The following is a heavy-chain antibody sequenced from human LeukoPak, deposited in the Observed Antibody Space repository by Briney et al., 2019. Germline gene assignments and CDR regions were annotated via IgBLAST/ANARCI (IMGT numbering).Heavy chain of an antibody. CDR3: AKVIGQYYYYYYMDV. Sequence: GGSLRLSCAASGFTFSTSWMHWVRQAPGKGLVWVSRINPDGSSTNYADSVKGRFTISRDNAKNTLYLQMNSLRAEDTAVYYCAKVIGQYYYYYYMDVWGKGTTVTVSS. J-gene: IGHJ6*03. D-gene: IGHD3-10*01. CDR2: INPDGSST. CDR1: GFTFSTSW. V-gene: IGHV3-74*01.